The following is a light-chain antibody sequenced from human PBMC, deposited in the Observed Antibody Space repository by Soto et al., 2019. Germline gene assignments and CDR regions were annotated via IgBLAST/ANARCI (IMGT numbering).Light chain of an antibody. V-gene: IGKV4-1*01. CDR2: WAS. CDR1: QTILFSANNQNY. J-gene: IGKJ4*01. CDR3: QQYYTTPLS. Sequence: DIVMTQSPDSLAVSLGERATINCKSSQTILFSANNQNYLAWYQQKPGQPPKLLISWASTRESGVPDRFSGSGSGTDFALTISSLQAEDVAVYYCQQYYTTPLSFGGGTKVEI.